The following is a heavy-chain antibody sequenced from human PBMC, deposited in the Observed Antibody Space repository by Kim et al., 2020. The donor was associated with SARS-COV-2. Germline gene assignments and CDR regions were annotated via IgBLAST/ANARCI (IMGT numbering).Heavy chain of an antibody. V-gene: IGHV3-23*01. D-gene: IGHD1-26*01. J-gene: IGHJ3*02. Sequence: GGSLRLSCAASGFTFSSYAMSWVRQAPGKGLEWVSAISGSGGSTYYADSVKGRFTISRDNSKNTLYLQMNSLRAEDTAVYYCAKDLLARGSYHYDAFDIWGQGTMVTVSS. CDR1: GFTFSSYA. CDR2: ISGSGGST. CDR3: AKDLLARGSYHYDAFDI.